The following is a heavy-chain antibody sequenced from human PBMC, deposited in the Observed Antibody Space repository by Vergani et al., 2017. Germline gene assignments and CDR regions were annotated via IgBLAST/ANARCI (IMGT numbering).Heavy chain of an antibody. V-gene: IGHV4-59*08. Sequence: QVQLQESGPGLVTPSETLSLTCTGPGGPISCYYWSWIRQPPGKGLECIGYIYYSGSTNYNPSLKSRVTISVDTSKNQFSLKLSSVTAADTAVYYCARLSGSYYADYWGQGTLVTVSS. CDR3: ARLSGSYYADY. J-gene: IGHJ4*02. D-gene: IGHD1-26*01. CDR1: GGPISCYY. CDR2: IYYSGST.